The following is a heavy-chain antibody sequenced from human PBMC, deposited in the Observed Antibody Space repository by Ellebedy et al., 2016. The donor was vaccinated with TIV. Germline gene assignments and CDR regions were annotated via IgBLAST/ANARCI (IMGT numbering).Heavy chain of an antibody. Sequence: GESLKISXKGSGYIFTTYWITWVRQMPGKGLEWMGRIDPTDSYTNYSPSFQGQVSMSVDKSISAAYLQWSSLKASDTAIYYCARHSGIAMAGDDYWGQGTLVSVSS. J-gene: IGHJ4*02. CDR2: IDPTDSYT. CDR1: GYIFTTYW. CDR3: ARHSGIAMAGDDY. D-gene: IGHD6-19*01. V-gene: IGHV5-10-1*01.